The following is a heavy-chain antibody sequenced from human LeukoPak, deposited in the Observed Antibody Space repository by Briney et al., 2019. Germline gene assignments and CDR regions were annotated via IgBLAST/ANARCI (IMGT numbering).Heavy chain of an antibody. J-gene: IGHJ4*02. V-gene: IGHV1-69*06. CDR1: GDIFNHYA. Sequence: SVEVSCKASGDIFNHYAINWVRQAPGQGLEYMGGIIPTVGATKFAQKFQGTVTITADKSSNTVYMELSSLRPEDTAVYYCAKTGGTTPPHWGQGTLVTVSS. D-gene: IGHD1-1*01. CDR2: IIPTVGAT. CDR3: AKTGGTTPPH.